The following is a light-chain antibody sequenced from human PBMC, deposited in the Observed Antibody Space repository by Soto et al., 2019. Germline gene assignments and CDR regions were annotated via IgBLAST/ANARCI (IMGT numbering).Light chain of an antibody. CDR1: QTVTSY. Sequence: EIVLTQSPGTLFLSPGETATLSCRASQTVTSYFARYQQKPGQAPRLLIYGASSRATGIPDRFSGSGSGTDFTLTISGLEPEDFAVYYCQQYGYSPRTFGQGTKVEIK. CDR3: QQYGYSPRT. J-gene: IGKJ1*01. V-gene: IGKV3-20*01. CDR2: GAS.